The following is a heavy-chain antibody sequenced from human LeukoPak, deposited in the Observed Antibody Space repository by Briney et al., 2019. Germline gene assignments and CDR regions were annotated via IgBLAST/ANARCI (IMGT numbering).Heavy chain of an antibody. J-gene: IGHJ1*01. CDR1: GGSFSGYY. V-gene: IGHV4-34*01. Sequence: SETLSLTCAVYGGSFSGYYWSWIRQPPGKGLEWTGEINHSGSTNYNPSLKSRVTISVDTSKNQFSLKLSSVTAADTAVYYCARGRKVGSSPRQYFQHWGQGTLVTVSS. CDR3: ARGRKVGSSPRQYFQH. CDR2: INHSGST. D-gene: IGHD2-15*01.